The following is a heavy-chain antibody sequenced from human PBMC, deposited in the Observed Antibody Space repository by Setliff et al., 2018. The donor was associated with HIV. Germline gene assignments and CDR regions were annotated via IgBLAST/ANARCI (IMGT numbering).Heavy chain of an antibody. CDR2: IHHTGYL. CDR1: GGPFSDHY. CDR3: AAFFVTPLTTQDF. V-gene: IGHV4-34*01. D-gene: IGHD4-17*01. Sequence: SETLSLTCTVHGGPFSDHYWNWIRQPPGKGLEWIAEIHHTGYLNYNPSLKSRVTISRDTSTNQFSLKLSSVTAADTAIYYCAAFFVTPLTTQDFWGQGTLVTVPQ. J-gene: IGHJ4*02.